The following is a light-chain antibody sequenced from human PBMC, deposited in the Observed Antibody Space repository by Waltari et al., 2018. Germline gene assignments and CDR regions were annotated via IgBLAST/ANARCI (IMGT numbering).Light chain of an antibody. V-gene: IGKV1-5*01. CDR3: QQYKSYF. CDR1: QSISIW. J-gene: IGKJ2*01. CDR2: DAS. Sequence: DIVMTQSPSTLSASVGDRVTITCRASQSISIWLAWYQQKPGKAPKLLIYDASSLESGVPSRFSGSGSGTEFTLTITNLQPDDFATYYCQQYKSYFFGQGTKVEIK.